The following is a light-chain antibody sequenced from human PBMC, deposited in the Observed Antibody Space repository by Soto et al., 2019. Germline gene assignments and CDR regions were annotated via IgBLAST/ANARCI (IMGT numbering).Light chain of an antibody. CDR3: QQYDNLAIT. J-gene: IGKJ5*01. CDR1: QDISNY. V-gene: IGKV1-33*01. Sequence: DIQMTQSPSSLSASVGDRVTITCQASQDISNYLNWYQQKPGKAPKLLIYDASNLETGVPSRFSGSGSGTDFTFTISSLQPEDIATYYCQQYDNLAITVGQGTRLEI. CDR2: DAS.